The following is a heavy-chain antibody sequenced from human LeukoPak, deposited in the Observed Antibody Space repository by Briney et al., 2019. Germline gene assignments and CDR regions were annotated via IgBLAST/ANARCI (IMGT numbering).Heavy chain of an antibody. CDR2: ISYDGSNK. J-gene: IGHJ4*02. V-gene: IGHV3-30*04. CDR3: ARDYGYCSGGSCYSGDDY. CDR1: GFTFSSYA. Sequence: EPGGSLRLSCAASGFTFSSYAMSWVRQAPGKGLEWVAVISYDGSNKYYADSVKGRFTISRDNSKNTLYLQMNSLRAEDTAVYYCARDYGYCSGGSCYSGDDYWGQGTLVTVSS. D-gene: IGHD2-15*01.